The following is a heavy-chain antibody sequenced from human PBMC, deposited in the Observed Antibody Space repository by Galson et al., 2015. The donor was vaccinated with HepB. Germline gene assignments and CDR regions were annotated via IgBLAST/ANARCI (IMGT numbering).Heavy chain of an antibody. CDR3: ARGLFGPGSYFDY. Sequence: SLRLSCAASRFTFSNYAMHWVRQAPGKGLEWVAVISYDGSMKQYADSVKGRFTISRDNSENTLYLQMNSLRAEDSSVYYCARGLFGPGSYFDYWGQGTLVTVSS. CDR1: RFTFSNYA. CDR2: ISYDGSMK. D-gene: IGHD3-10*01. V-gene: IGHV3-30*04. J-gene: IGHJ4*02.